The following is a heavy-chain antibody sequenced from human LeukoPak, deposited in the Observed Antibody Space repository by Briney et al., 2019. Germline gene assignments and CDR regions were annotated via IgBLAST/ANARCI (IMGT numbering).Heavy chain of an antibody. D-gene: IGHD4-17*01. Sequence: GGSLRLSCAASGFTFSDYYMSWIRQAPGKGLEWVSYISSSGSTTYYADSVKGRFTISRDNAKNSLYLQMNSLRAEDTAVYYCARARTVTTWESYFDYWGQGTLVTVSS. J-gene: IGHJ4*02. CDR1: GFTFSDYY. CDR3: ARARTVTTWESYFDY. CDR2: ISSSGSTT. V-gene: IGHV3-11*01.